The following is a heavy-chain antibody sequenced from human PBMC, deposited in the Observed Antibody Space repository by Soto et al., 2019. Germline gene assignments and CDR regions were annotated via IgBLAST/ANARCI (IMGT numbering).Heavy chain of an antibody. J-gene: IGHJ5*02. Sequence: SETLSLTCTVSGASITTYYWSWIRQPPGKGLEWIGFIHYSGSTNYNPSLKSRVTMSVDTSKNQFSLKLSSVTAADTAVYYCARVPGGRALVVAATYARWFDPWGQGTLVTVSS. CDR1: GASITTYY. D-gene: IGHD2-15*01. CDR2: IHYSGST. CDR3: ARVPGGRALVVAATYARWFDP. V-gene: IGHV4-59*01.